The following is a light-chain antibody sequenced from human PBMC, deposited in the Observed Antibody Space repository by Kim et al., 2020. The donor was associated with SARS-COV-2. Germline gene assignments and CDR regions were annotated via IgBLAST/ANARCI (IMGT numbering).Light chain of an antibody. Sequence: VSPGQTARITCSGDALQKQYAYWYQQKQGQAPVLVIYKDSERPSGIPERFSGSSSGTTVTLTISGVQAEDEADYYCQSADSSGTWVFGGGTQLTVL. J-gene: IGLJ3*02. CDR2: KDS. CDR1: ALQKQY. V-gene: IGLV3-25*03. CDR3: QSADSSGTWV.